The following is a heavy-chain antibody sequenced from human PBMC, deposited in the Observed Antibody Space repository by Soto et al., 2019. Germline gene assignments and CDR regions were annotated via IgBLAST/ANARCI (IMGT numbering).Heavy chain of an antibody. Sequence: ASVKVSCKASGYTFTAYYMHWVRQAPGQGLEWMGWINPNSGGTYHAQNFQGRVTMTRDTSTTTAYMELASLRSDDTAVYYCARGGGRGYNELDPWGHGALVTVSS. J-gene: IGHJ5*02. CDR1: GYTFTAYY. CDR3: ARGGGRGYNELDP. V-gene: IGHV1-2*02. D-gene: IGHD5-12*01. CDR2: INPNSGGT.